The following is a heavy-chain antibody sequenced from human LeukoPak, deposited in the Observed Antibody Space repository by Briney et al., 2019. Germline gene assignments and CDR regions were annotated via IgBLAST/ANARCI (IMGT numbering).Heavy chain of an antibody. J-gene: IGHJ3*02. CDR1: GFTFDDYG. V-gene: IGHV3-20*04. D-gene: IGHD4/OR15-4a*01. CDR2: INWNGGSS. Sequence: GGSLRLSCAASGFTFDDYGMSWVRQAPGKGLEWVSGINWNGGSSGYADSVKGRFTISRDNAKNSLYLQMNSLTAEDTALYYCARSYGGNLNDAFDIWGQGTMVTVSS. CDR3: ARSYGGNLNDAFDI.